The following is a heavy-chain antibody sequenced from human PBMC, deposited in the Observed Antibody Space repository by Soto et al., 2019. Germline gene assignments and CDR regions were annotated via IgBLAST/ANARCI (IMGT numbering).Heavy chain of an antibody. CDR3: ARAHLSSIGYSYGMDV. CDR1: GFTVSSNY. D-gene: IGHD2-2*01. Sequence: EVPLLESGGGLVQPGGSLRLSCAASGFTVSSNYMSWVRQAPVKGLEWVSLIHSGGSTYYADSVKGRFTISRDNSKNTLYLQMNSLRAEDTAVYYCARAHLSSIGYSYGMDVWGQGTTVTVSS. CDR2: IHSGGST. V-gene: IGHV3-66*01. J-gene: IGHJ6*02.